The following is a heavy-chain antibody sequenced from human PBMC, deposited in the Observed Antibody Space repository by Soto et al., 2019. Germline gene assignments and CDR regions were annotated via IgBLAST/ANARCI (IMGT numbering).Heavy chain of an antibody. CDR1: GGSISSGDYY. CDR3: ARDEGSYGMDV. D-gene: IGHD2-15*01. J-gene: IGHJ6*02. CDR2: IYYSGST. Sequence: PSETLSLTCTVSGGSISSGDYYWSWIRQPPGKGLEWIGYIYYSGSTYYNPSLKSRVTISVDTSKNQFSLKLSSVTAADTAVYYCARDEGSYGMDVWGQGTTVTVSS. V-gene: IGHV4-30-4*01.